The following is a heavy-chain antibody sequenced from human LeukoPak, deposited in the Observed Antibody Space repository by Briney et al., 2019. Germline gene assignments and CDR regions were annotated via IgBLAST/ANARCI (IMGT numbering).Heavy chain of an antibody. V-gene: IGHV1-69*13. Sequence: GASVKVSCKASGYTFTSHDINWVRQATGQGLEWMGGIIPIFGTANYAQKFQGRVTITADESTSTAYMELSSLRSEDTAVYYCARSVDDSINWFDPWGQGTLVTVSS. D-gene: IGHD5/OR15-5a*01. CDR3: ARSVDDSINWFDP. CDR1: GYTFTSHD. CDR2: IIPIFGTA. J-gene: IGHJ5*02.